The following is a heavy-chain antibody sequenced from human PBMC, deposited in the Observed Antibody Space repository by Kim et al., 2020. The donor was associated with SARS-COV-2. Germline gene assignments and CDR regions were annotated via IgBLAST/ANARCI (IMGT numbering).Heavy chain of an antibody. V-gene: IGHV3-30*18. CDR1: GFMFSRHG. CDR2: ISHDGSHK. D-gene: IGHD4-17*01. Sequence: GGSLRLSCAASGFMFSRHGMHWVRQAPGKGLEWLTVISHDGSHKYYAESVKGRFTISRDNSKNTVYLQIDSVRPEDTAVYYCAKDGPGDYLVRGWFDPWGQGTLVTVSS. CDR3: AKDGPGDYLVRGWFDP. J-gene: IGHJ5*02.